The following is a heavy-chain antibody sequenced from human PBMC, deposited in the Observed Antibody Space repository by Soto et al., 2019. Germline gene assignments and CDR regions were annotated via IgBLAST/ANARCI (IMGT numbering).Heavy chain of an antibody. CDR3: ARDGLQGGHGY. CDR1: GFTFSSYS. J-gene: IGHJ4*02. V-gene: IGHV3-21*01. CDR2: ISSSSSYI. Sequence: EVQLVESGGGLVKPGGSLRLSCAASGFTFSSYSMNWVRQAPGKGLEWVSSISSSSSYIYYADSVKGRFTISRDNAKNSLYLPMNSLRAEDTAVYYCARDGLQGGHGYWGQGTLVTVSS.